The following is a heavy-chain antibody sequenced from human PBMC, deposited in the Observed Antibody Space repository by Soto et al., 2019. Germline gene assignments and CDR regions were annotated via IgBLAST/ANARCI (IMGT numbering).Heavy chain of an antibody. J-gene: IGHJ6*02. CDR3: AIDLRVRVYCSGGSCYSKDYYYYGMDV. CDR2: IYYSGST. Sequence: QVQLQESGPGLVKPSQTLSLTCTVSGGSISSGGYYWSWIRQHPGKGLEWIGYIYYSGSTYYNPSLKRRVTMLVVTSKNLFSLKLSSVTGADTAVYYCAIDLRVRVYCSGGSCYSKDYYYYGMDVWGQGTTVTVSS. CDR1: GGSISSGGYY. V-gene: IGHV4-31*03. D-gene: IGHD2-15*01.